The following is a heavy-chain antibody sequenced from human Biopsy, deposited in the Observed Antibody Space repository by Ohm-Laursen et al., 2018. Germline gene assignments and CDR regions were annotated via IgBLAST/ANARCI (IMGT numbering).Heavy chain of an antibody. CDR1: GGTFSNYG. V-gene: IGHV1-69*06. J-gene: IGHJ1*01. CDR2: NIPILGTG. Sequence: GSSVKVSCKVPGGTFSNYGVNWVRQAPGQGLEWLGGNIPILGTGNYAQKFQDRVPVAADTSTSTATMELRSLRSDDTAVYYCATKLAGYFHHWGQGTLVIVSS. CDR3: ATKLAGYFHH.